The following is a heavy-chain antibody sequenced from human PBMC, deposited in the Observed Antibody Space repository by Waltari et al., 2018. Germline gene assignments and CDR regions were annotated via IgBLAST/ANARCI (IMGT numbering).Heavy chain of an antibody. CDR1: GGTLSSYP. J-gene: IGHJ4*02. CDR2: LSSFRDRA. Sequence: QVQLVQSGAEVKKPGSSVRVSCKTSGGTLSSYPISWVRTAPGQGREWMGRLSSFRDRANYAQSCQGRLTITAEKSTTTIDMELSSLTSDDTGVYYCARGVGPQAINFDYWGQGTLVTVSS. V-gene: IGHV1-69*04. CDR3: ARGVGPQAINFDY. D-gene: IGHD1-26*01.